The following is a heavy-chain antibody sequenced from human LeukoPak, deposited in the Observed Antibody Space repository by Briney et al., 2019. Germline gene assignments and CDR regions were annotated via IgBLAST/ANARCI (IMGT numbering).Heavy chain of an antibody. J-gene: IGHJ4*02. CDR1: GFTFSSYG. CDR3: AKPGSSTRNYFDY. D-gene: IGHD2-15*01. V-gene: IGHV3-23*01. Sequence: GGSLRLSCAASGFTFSSYGMHWVRQAPGKGLEWVSAISGSGGSTYYADSVKGRFTISRDNSKNTLYLQMNSLRAEDTAVYYCAKPGSSTRNYFDYWGQGTLVTVSS. CDR2: ISGSGGST.